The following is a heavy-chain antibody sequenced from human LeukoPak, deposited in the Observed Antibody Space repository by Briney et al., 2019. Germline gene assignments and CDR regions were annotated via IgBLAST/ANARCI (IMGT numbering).Heavy chain of an antibody. V-gene: IGHV4-4*07. CDR3: ARGKYSSSWYTGYFDY. D-gene: IGHD6-13*01. Sequence: SETLSLTCTVSGGSISSYYWSWVRQPAGKGLVWIGRIYTSGSTNYNPSLKSRVTMSVDTSKNQFSLKLSSVTAADTAVYYCARGKYSSSWYTGYFDYWGQGTLVTVSS. J-gene: IGHJ4*02. CDR2: IYTSGST. CDR1: GGSISSYY.